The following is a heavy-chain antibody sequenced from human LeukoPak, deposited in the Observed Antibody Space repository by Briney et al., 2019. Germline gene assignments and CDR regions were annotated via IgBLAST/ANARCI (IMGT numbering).Heavy chain of an antibody. CDR2: INHSGST. V-gene: IGHV4-34*01. CDR1: GGSITNSGYY. D-gene: IGHD3-3*01. CDR3: ARRGYDFWSGYGHAFDI. Sequence: PSETLSLTCTVSGGSITNSGYYWSWIRQPPGKGLEWIGEINHSGSTNYNPSLKSRVTISVDTSKNQFSLKLSSVTAADTAVYYCARRGYDFWSGYGHAFDIWGQGTMVTVSS. J-gene: IGHJ3*02.